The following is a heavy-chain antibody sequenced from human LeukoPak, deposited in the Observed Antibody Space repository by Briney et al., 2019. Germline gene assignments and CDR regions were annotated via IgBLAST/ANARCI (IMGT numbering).Heavy chain of an antibody. CDR1: GFTFSNYV. V-gene: IGHV3-23*01. D-gene: IGHD1-26*01. CDR3: AVPPGARD. Sequence: GGSLRLSCEASGFTFSNYVMPWVRKAPGKGLEWVSGISGSGDRTYYADSVKGRFTIFRDDSKNTLYLQMNSVRADDTAVYYCAVPPGARDWGQGTLVTVSS. J-gene: IGHJ4*02. CDR2: ISGSGDRT.